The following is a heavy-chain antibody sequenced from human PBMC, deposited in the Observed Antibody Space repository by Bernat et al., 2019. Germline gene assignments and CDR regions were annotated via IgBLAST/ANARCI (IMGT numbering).Heavy chain of an antibody. CDR2: ISAYNGNT. CDR3: AREPSNTSGRYAYFDY. Sequence: QVQLVQSGAEVKKPGASVKVSCKASGYTFTSYGISWVRQAPGQGLEWMGWISAYNGNTIYAQNLQGRVTMTTDRSASTAYMELRSLRSDDTAVYYCAREPSNTSGRYAYFDYWGQGTLVTVSS. D-gene: IGHD6-19*01. V-gene: IGHV1-18*01. J-gene: IGHJ4*02. CDR1: GYTFTSYG.